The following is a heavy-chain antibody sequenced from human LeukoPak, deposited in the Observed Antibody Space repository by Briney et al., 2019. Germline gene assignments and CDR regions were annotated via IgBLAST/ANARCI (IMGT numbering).Heavy chain of an antibody. Sequence: GGSLRLSCAASGFTFDVYAMHWVRQAPGKGLEWVSGISWNSGSIGYADSVKGRFTISRDNAKNSLYLQMNSLRAEDTALYYCAKDSTMIVVDPSGFFDYWGLGTLVTVSS. CDR1: GFTFDVYA. J-gene: IGHJ4*02. V-gene: IGHV3-9*01. CDR3: AKDSTMIVVDPSGFFDY. D-gene: IGHD3-22*01. CDR2: ISWNSGSI.